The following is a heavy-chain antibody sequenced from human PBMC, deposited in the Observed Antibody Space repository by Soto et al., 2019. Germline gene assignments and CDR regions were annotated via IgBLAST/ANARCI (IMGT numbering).Heavy chain of an antibody. CDR3: AKGSVRGYSGYDGNWFDP. V-gene: IGHV3-23*01. D-gene: IGHD5-12*01. Sequence: GGSLRLSCAASGFTFSSYAMSWVRQAPGKGLEWVSAISGSGGSTYYADSVKGRFTISRDNSKNTLYLQMNSLRAEDTAVYYCAKGSVRGYSGYDGNWFDPWGQGTLVTVSS. CDR1: GFTFSSYA. J-gene: IGHJ5*02. CDR2: ISGSGGST.